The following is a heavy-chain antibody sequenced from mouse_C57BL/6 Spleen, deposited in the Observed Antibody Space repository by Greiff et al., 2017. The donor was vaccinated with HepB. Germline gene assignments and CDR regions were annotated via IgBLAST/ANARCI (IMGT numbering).Heavy chain of an antibody. V-gene: IGHV7-3*01. CDR3: ARGPGDYAMDY. CDR2: IRNKANGYTT. J-gene: IGHJ4*01. Sequence: VKLVESGGGLVQPGGSLSLSCAASGFTFTDYYMSWVRQPPGKALEWLGFIRNKANGYTTEYSASVKGRFTISRDNSQSILYLQMNALRAEDSATYYCARGPGDYAMDYWGQGTSVTVSS. CDR1: GFTFTDYY.